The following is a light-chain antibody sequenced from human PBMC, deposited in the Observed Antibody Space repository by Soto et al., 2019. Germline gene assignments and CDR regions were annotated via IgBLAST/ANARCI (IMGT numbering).Light chain of an antibody. Sequence: EIVMTQSPATLSVSPGERATLSCRASQSVTSDLAWYEQKPGQAPRLLISGASTRATGIPARFSGSGSGTEFTLTISSLQSEDFAVYYCQQYNNWPLTFGGGTKGEIK. V-gene: IGKV3-15*01. CDR2: GAS. CDR3: QQYNNWPLT. CDR1: QSVTSD. J-gene: IGKJ4*01.